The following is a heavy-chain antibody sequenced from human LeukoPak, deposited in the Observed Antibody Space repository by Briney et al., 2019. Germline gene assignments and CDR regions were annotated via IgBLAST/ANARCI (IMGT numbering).Heavy chain of an antibody. CDR1: GFTFSSYG. CDR2: ISSSSSYI. CDR3: ARDRWDIVLMVYASNAFDI. Sequence: PGGSLRLSCAASGFTFSSYGMSWVRQAPGKGLEWVSSISSSSSYIYYADSVKGRFTISRDNAKNSLYLQMNSLRAEDTAVYYCARDRWDIVLMVYASNAFDIWGQGTMVTVSS. V-gene: IGHV3-21*01. J-gene: IGHJ3*02. D-gene: IGHD2-8*01.